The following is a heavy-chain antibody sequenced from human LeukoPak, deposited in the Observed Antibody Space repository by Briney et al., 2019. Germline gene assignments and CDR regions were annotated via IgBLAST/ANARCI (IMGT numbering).Heavy chain of an antibody. J-gene: IGHJ6*03. Sequence: GSLRLSCAVSGFPFSDFAMSWVRQAPGKGLEWVSTISGGGDNTYFADSVKGRFTISRDNSKNTLLLQMVSLRAEDTAVYYCAKFEGALLGNYYMDVWGKGTTVTVSS. V-gene: IGHV3-23*01. CDR3: AKFEGALLGNYYMDV. CDR2: ISGGGDNT. CDR1: GFPFSDFA.